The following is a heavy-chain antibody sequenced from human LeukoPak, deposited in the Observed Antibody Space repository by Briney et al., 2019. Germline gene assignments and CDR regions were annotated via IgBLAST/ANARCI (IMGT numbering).Heavy chain of an antibody. V-gene: IGHV1-46*01. J-gene: IGHJ4*02. D-gene: IGHD3-16*01. CDR3: ARDRWGILHYFDY. CDR1: GYTFTNYY. CDR2: INPSGGST. Sequence: ASVKVSCKASGYTFTNYYMHWVRQAPGQGLEWMGIINPSGGSTSYAQKFQGRVTMTRDTSTSTVYMELSSLRSEDTAVYCCARDRWGILHYFDYWGQGTLVTVSS.